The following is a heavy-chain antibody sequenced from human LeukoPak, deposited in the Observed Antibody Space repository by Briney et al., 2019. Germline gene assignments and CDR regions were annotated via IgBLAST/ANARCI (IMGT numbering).Heavy chain of an antibody. CDR1: GYSISSGYY. V-gene: IGHV4-38-2*02. CDR3: ARDGRGYGYYYYYYMDV. Sequence: SETLSLTCTVSGYSISSGYYWGWIRQPPGKGLEWIGSIYHSGSTYYNPSLKSRVTISVDTSKNQFSLKLSSVTAADTAVYYCARDGRGYGYYYYYYMDVWGKGTTVTVSS. D-gene: IGHD5-18*01. J-gene: IGHJ6*03. CDR2: IYHSGST.